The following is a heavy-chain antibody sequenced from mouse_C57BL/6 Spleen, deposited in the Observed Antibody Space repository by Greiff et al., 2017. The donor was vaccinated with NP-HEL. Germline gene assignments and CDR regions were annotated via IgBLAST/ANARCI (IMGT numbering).Heavy chain of an antibody. V-gene: IGHV1-39*01. CDR2: INPNYGTT. Sequence: EVQLQQSGPELVKPGASVKISCKASGYSFTDYNMNWVKQSNGKSLEWIGVINPNYGTTSYNQKFKGKATLTVDQSSSTAYMQLNSLTSKDSAVYYGARESRITTVVARGFAYWGQGTLGTVSA. CDR1: GYSFTDYN. D-gene: IGHD1-1*01. CDR3: ARESRITTVVARGFAY. J-gene: IGHJ3*01.